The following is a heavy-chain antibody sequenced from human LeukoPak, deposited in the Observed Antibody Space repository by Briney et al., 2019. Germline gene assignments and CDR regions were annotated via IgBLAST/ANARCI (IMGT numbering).Heavy chain of an antibody. V-gene: IGHV4-59*11. CDR3: ASAYYYGSGSYDAFDI. CDR1: GGSISSHY. D-gene: IGHD3-10*01. Sequence: LETLSLTCTVSGGSISSHYWSWIRQPPGKGLEWIGYIYYSGSTNHNPSLKSRVTISVDTSKNQFSLKLSSVTAADTAVYYCASAYYYGSGSYDAFDIWGQGTTVTVSS. CDR2: IYYSGST. J-gene: IGHJ3*02.